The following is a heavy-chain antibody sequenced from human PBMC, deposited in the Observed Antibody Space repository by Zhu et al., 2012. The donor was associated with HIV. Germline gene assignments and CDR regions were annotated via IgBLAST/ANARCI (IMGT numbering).Heavy chain of an antibody. Sequence: QVQLQESGPGLVKPSQTLSLTCTVSGGSISSGDYYWSWVRQSPVRGLEWIGYIYYSGTTYYIPSLKSRVTISVDTSKNQFSLKLTSVTAADTAMYYCDRKQWELLSAFDIWGQGTMVTVSS. CDR3: DRKQWELLSAFDI. CDR1: GGSISSGDYY. J-gene: IGHJ3*02. D-gene: IGHD1-26*01. V-gene: IGHV4-30-4*08. CDR2: IYYSGTT.